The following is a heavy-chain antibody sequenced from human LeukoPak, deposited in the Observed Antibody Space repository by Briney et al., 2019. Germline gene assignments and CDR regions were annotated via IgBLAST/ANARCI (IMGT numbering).Heavy chain of an antibody. CDR3: ARSGYSSSWYGGGVSYYMDV. CDR1: GGTFSSYA. D-gene: IGHD6-13*01. V-gene: IGHV1-69*06. CDR2: IIPIFGTA. J-gene: IGHJ6*03. Sequence: GASVKVSCKASGGTFSSYAISWVRQAPGQGLEWMGGIIPIFGTANYAQKFQGRVTITADKSTSTAYMELSSLRSEDTAVYYCARSGYSSSWYGGGVSYYMDVWGKGTTVTVSS.